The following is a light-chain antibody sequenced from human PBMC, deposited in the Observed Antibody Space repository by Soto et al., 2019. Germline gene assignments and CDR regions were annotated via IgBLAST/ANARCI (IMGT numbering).Light chain of an antibody. CDR2: RAT. CDR3: QQDNSYSEA. V-gene: IGKV1-5*03. J-gene: IGKJ1*01. CDR1: QTVSSW. Sequence: DISMSQSPPTLCGSLGERVTLTCRASQTVSSWLAWYHQKPGKAPKLLIYRATTLKSGVPSRFSGSGSGKEFTLTNSSPQAYDFATYYCQQDNSYSEAFGQGAKVDI.